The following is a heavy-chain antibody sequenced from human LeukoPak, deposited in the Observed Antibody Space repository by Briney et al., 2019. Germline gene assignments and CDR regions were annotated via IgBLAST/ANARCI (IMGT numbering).Heavy chain of an antibody. D-gene: IGHD5-18*01. CDR1: GFTFSRYS. J-gene: IGHJ4*02. CDR3: ATYRQVLLPFES. CDR2: IFPSGGEI. Sequence: GGSLRLSCAASGFTFSRYSMNWVRQAPGKGLEWVSSIFPSGGEIHYADSVRGRFTISRDNSKSTLSLQMNSLRVEDTAIYYCATYRQVLLPFESWGQGTLVTVSS. V-gene: IGHV3-21*04.